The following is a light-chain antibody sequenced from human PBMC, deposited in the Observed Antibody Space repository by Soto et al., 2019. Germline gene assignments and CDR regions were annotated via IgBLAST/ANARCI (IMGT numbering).Light chain of an antibody. J-gene: IGKJ2*01. CDR3: EELNAYPYT. Sequence: DIQLTQSPSFLSASVGVRVTISCRASQDTRRNLAWYQQETGRAPRLRIYAASIVQSGIPSRFGGSGSGTDNTLTVTGLQTADFATYDCEELNAYPYTYGQRTKVEIK. V-gene: IGKV1-9*01. CDR1: QDTRRN. CDR2: AAS.